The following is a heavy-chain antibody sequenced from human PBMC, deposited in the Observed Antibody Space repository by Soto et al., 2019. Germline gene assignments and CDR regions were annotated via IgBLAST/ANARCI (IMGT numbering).Heavy chain of an antibody. V-gene: IGHV3-21*01. J-gene: IGHJ4*02. Sequence: GGSLRLSCAASGFTFSSYSMNWVRQAPGKGLEWVSSISSSSSYIYYADSVKGRFTISRDNAKNSLYLQMNSLRAEGTAVYYCASQYYDSSASAYWGQGTLVTVSS. CDR1: GFTFSSYS. CDR3: ASQYYDSSASAY. D-gene: IGHD3-22*01. CDR2: ISSSSSYI.